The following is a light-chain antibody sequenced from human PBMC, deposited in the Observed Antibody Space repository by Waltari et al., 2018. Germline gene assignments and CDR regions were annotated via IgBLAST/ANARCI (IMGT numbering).Light chain of an antibody. CDR2: DVS. Sequence: EIVMTQSPVILSVSPGDGATLSCRASQNVGSDLAWYQQKPGQPPRLLIDDVSNRASGVPARFSGSGSGTDFTLTISSLEPEDVAVYYCQQYYGSPYTFGQGTKLEIK. CDR3: QQYYGSPYT. J-gene: IGKJ2*01. V-gene: IGKV3D-15*01. CDR1: QNVGSD.